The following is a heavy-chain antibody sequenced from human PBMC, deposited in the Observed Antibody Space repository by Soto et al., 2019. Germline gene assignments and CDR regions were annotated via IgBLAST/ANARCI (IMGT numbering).Heavy chain of an antibody. Sequence: QVQLVQSGAEVKKPGSSVKVSCKASGGTFSSYAISWVRQAPGQGLEWMGGIIPIFGTANYAQKFQGRVTITADEATSTAYRELSSLRSEDTAVYYCARGEAPTVTTQVSYYYGMDAWGQGTTVTVSS. J-gene: IGHJ6*02. D-gene: IGHD4-17*01. CDR1: GGTFSSYA. V-gene: IGHV1-69*01. CDR3: ARGEAPTVTTQVSYYYGMDA. CDR2: IIPIFGTA.